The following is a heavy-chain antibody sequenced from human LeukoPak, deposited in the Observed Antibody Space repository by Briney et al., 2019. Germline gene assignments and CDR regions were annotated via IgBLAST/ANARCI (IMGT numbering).Heavy chain of an antibody. V-gene: IGHV1-2*06. Sequence: ASVKVSCKASGYTFTGYYMHWVRQAPGQGLEWMGRINPNSGGTNYAQKFQGRVTMTRDTSISTAYMELSRLRSDDTAVYYCARVVLPAMLKNNWFDPWGQGTLVTVSS. CDR3: ARVVLPAMLKNNWFDP. CDR2: INPNSGGT. D-gene: IGHD3-10*01. CDR1: GYTFTGYY. J-gene: IGHJ5*02.